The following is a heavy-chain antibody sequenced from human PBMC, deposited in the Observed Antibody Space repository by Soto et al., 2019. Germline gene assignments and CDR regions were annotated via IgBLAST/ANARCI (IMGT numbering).Heavy chain of an antibody. J-gene: IGHJ4*02. V-gene: IGHV2-70*01. CDR1: GFSLSTSVMC. CDR3: ERIQSGIQLWPPDY. Sequence: SGPTLVNPTQTLTLTCTFSGFSLSTSVMCVSWIRQPPGKALEWLALIDWDDDKYYSTSLKTRLTISKDTSKNQVVLTMTNMDPVDTATYYCERIQSGIQLWPPDYWGQGTLVTVSS. D-gene: IGHD5-18*01. CDR2: IDWDDDK.